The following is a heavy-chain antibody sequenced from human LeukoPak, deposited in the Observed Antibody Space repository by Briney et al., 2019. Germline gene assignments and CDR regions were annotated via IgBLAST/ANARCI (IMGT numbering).Heavy chain of an antibody. CDR2: IRYDGSNK. CDR3: AKVIFGSGSYYTGYYYYMDV. J-gene: IGHJ6*03. Sequence: GGSLRLSCAASGFTFSSYGMHWVRQAPGKGLEWVAFIRYDGSNKYYADSVKGRFAISRDNSKNTLYLQMNSLRAEDTAVYYCAKVIFGSGSYYTGYYYYMDVWGKGTTVTISS. V-gene: IGHV3-30*02. D-gene: IGHD3-10*01. CDR1: GFTFSSYG.